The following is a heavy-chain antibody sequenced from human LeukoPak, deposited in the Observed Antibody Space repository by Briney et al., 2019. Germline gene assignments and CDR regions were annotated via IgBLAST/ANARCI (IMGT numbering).Heavy chain of an antibody. CDR2: IDPSNSYT. V-gene: IGHV5-10-1*01. CDR3: ARSNDGVAVAGTRDY. Sequence: GESLKISCKGSGSRFTTYWISWVRQMPGKGLEWMGRIDPSNSYTNYSTSFQGHVTISVDKSISTAYLQWSSLKASDTAMYYCARSNDGVAVAGTRDYWGQGTLVTVSS. D-gene: IGHD6-19*01. CDR1: GSRFTTYW. J-gene: IGHJ4*02.